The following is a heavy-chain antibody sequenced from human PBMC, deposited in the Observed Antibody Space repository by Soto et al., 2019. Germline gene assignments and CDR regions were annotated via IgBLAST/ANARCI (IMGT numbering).Heavy chain of an antibody. CDR2: INPGGGRT. Sequence: ASVKVSCKASGYTFTNYYMHWVRQAPGQGLEWMGLINPGGGRTSYAQKLRGRVTMTRDTSTSTVYMELSSLRSDDAAVYFCARGLAVAYSPALLWGQGTLVTVSS. J-gene: IGHJ4*02. V-gene: IGHV1-46*01. CDR1: GYTFTNYY. D-gene: IGHD6-19*01. CDR3: ARGLAVAYSPALL.